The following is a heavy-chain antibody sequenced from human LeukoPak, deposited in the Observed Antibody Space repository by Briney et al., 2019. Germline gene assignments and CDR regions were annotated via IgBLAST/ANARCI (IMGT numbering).Heavy chain of an antibody. D-gene: IGHD3-22*01. CDR2: FDPEDGET. V-gene: IGHV1-24*01. CDR1: GYTLTELS. CDR3: ATWYYYDSSGYCYFDY. Sequence: ASVKVSCKVSGYTLTELSMHWVRQAPGKGLEWMGGFDPEDGETIYAQKFQGRVTMTEDTSTDTAYMELSSLRSEDTAVYYCATWYYYDSSGYCYFDYWGQGTLVTVS. J-gene: IGHJ4*02.